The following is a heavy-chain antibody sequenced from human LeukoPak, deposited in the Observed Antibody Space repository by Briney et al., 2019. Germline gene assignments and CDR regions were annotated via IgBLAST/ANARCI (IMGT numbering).Heavy chain of an antibody. CDR2: ISWNSGTI. V-gene: IGHV3-9*01. Sequence: GGSLRLSCVGSGFIFENYAMHWVRQVPGKGLEWVSGISWNSGTIDYSPSVQGRFIISRDNAKSSLYLQMNNLRSEDTAFYYCARADVWGQGTLVTVS. J-gene: IGHJ4*01. CDR1: GFIFENYA. CDR3: ARADV.